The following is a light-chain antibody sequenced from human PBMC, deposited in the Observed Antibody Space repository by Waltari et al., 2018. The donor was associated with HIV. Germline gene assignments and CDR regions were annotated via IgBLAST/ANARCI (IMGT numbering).Light chain of an antibody. CDR3: QQYYSTPLFT. CDR2: WAS. J-gene: IGKJ2*01. V-gene: IGKV4-1*01. Sequence: DLVMNQSPASLAVSLGETATINCKSSQHIVYSYNNTRYLSWLQQRPGHPPRLLISWASTRESGVPDRFTGSGSGTDFTLTISSLQTEDVAVYYCQQYYSTPLFTFGQGTKLEI. CDR1: QHIVYSYNNTRY.